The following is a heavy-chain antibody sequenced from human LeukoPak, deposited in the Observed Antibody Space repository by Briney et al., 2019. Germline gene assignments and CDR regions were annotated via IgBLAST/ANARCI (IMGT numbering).Heavy chain of an antibody. CDR3: ARDNDYTVDY. Sequence: SSETLSLTCTVSGGSISSYYWSWIRQPAGKGLEWIGRMHTSGSTNYNPSLKSRVTMSGDTSKNQFSLKLSSVTAADTAVYYCARDNDYTVDYWGQGTLVTVSS. J-gene: IGHJ4*02. CDR1: GGSISSYY. D-gene: IGHD4-11*01. CDR2: MHTSGST. V-gene: IGHV4-4*07.